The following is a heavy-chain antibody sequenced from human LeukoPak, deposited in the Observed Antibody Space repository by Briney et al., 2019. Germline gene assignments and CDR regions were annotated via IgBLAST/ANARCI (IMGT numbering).Heavy chain of an antibody. Sequence: ASVKVSCKASGYTFTGYYIHWVRQAPGQGLEWMGWIDPNSGGTNYAQKFQGRVTMTRDTSISTAYMELSRLRSDDTAVYYCARDGGGLNDIHADYWGQGTLVTVSS. CDR2: IDPNSGGT. CDR1: GYTFTGYY. D-gene: IGHD3-9*01. V-gene: IGHV1-2*02. J-gene: IGHJ4*02. CDR3: ARDGGGLNDIHADY.